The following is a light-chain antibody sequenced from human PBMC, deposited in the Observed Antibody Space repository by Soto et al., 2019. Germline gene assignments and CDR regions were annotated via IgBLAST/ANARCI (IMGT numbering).Light chain of an antibody. Sequence: QPVLTQPPSVSGAPGQRVTISCTGSSSNIGSLYDVHWYQQLPGTAPKLLIYDNSNRPSGVPDRFSGSKSGTSATLAITGLQTGDEADYYCGTWDSALSVVVFGGGTKLTVL. V-gene: IGLV1-40*01. J-gene: IGLJ2*01. CDR2: DNS. CDR1: SSNIGSLYD. CDR3: GTWDSALSVVV.